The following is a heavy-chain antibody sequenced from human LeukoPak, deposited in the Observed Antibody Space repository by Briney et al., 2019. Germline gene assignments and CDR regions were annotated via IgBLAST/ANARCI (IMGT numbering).Heavy chain of an antibody. V-gene: IGHV4-34*01. J-gene: IGHJ4*02. CDR1: GGSFCGYY. Sequence: SEALSLTCAVYGGSFCGYYWSWIRQPPGKGLEWIGEINHSGSTNYNPSLKSRVTISVDTSKNQFSLKLSSVTAADTAVYYCARARLYSSSWSTDYWGQGALVTVSS. D-gene: IGHD6-13*01. CDR2: INHSGST. CDR3: ARARLYSSSWSTDY.